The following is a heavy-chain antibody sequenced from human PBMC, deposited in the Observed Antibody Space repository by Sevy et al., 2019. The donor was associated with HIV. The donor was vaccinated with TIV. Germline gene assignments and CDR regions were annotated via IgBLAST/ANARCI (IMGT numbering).Heavy chain of an antibody. D-gene: IGHD3-10*01. CDR1: GFTFSSYA. Sequence: GGSLRLSCAASGFTFSSYAMHWVRQAPGKGLEWVAVISYDGSNKYYADSVKGRFTISRDNSKNTLYLQMNSLRAEDTAVYYCARGPMGSGSYRVVAFDIWGQGTMVTVSS. CDR3: ARGPMGSGSYRVVAFDI. J-gene: IGHJ3*02. V-gene: IGHV3-30*04. CDR2: ISYDGSNK.